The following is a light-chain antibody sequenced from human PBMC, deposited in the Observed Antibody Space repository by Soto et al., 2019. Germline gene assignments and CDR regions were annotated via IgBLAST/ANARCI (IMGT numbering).Light chain of an antibody. Sequence: DIQMTQSPSSLSASVGDRVTITCQASQDISNYLNWYQQKPGKAPKLLIYDASNLETGVPSRFSGIGSGTDFTFTISSLQPEDIATYYCQQYDNLPLIFTFGPGTKVDIK. CDR2: DAS. CDR1: QDISNY. V-gene: IGKV1-33*01. CDR3: QQYDNLPLIFT. J-gene: IGKJ3*01.